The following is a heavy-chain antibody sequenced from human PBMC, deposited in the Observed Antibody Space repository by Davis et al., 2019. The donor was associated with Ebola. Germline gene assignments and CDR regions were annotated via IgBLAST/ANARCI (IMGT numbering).Heavy chain of an antibody. J-gene: IGHJ4*02. V-gene: IGHV3-33*08. CDR2: IWDDGSDK. CDR1: GFNFNNYG. D-gene: IGHD6-13*01. CDR3: ARRHSSSWAYCNY. Sequence: PGGSLRPSCAASGFNFNNYGMHWVRQAPGKGLEWVAVIWDDGSDKYYADSVKGRFAISRDNSKNTLYLQINRLRAEDTAIYYCARRHSSSWAYCNYWGQGTLVTVSS.